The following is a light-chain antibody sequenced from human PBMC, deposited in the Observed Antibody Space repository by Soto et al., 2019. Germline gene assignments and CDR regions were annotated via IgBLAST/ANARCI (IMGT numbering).Light chain of an antibody. CDR2: DVS. J-gene: IGLJ1*01. CDR1: SGDVGGYDY. Sequence: QSVLTQPPSASGSPGQSVAISCTGTSGDVGGYDYVSWYQQHPGKAPKLMIYDVSKRPSGVPDRFSGSKSGNTASLTVSGLQAEDEADYYCSSYAGTYIVFGTGTKVTVL. CDR3: SSYAGTYIV. V-gene: IGLV2-8*01.